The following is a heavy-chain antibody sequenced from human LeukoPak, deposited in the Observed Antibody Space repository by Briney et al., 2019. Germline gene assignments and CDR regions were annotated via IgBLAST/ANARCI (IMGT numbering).Heavy chain of an antibody. CDR1: GYSISSGYY. Sequence: SETLSLTCTVSGYSISSGYYWGWIRQPPGKGLEWIGSIYHSGSTYYNPSLKSRVTISVDTSKNQFSLKLSSVTAADTAVYHCARSYSNSYYFDYWGQGTLVTVSS. CDR2: IYHSGST. V-gene: IGHV4-38-2*02. CDR3: ARSYSNSYYFDY. D-gene: IGHD4-11*01. J-gene: IGHJ4*02.